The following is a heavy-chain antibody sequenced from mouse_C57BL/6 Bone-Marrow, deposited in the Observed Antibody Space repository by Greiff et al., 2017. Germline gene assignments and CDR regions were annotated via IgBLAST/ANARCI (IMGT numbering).Heavy chain of an antibody. J-gene: IGHJ3*01. Sequence: EVQRVESGGGLVQSGRSLRLSCATSGFTFSDFYMEWVRQAPGKGLEWIAASRNKANDYTTEYSASVKGRFIVSRDTSQSILYLQMNALRAEDTAIYYCARDAPYWPFAYWGQGTLVTVSA. CDR3: ARDAPYWPFAY. V-gene: IGHV7-1*01. D-gene: IGHD1-1*01. CDR2: SRNKANDYTT. CDR1: GFTFSDFY.